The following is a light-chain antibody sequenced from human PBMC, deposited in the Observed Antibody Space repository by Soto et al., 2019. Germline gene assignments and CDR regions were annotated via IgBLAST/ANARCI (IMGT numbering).Light chain of an antibody. CDR3: QQYNNWPTYT. V-gene: IGKV3-15*01. J-gene: IGKJ2*01. CDR1: QSVSSN. Sequence: EIVMTQSPATLSVSPGERATLSCRASQSVSSNLAWYQQKPGQAPRLLIYGASTRATGIPARFSGSRSGTGFKLTTSSLQSEDCAVYDCQQYNNWPTYTVGQGTTLEIK. CDR2: GAS.